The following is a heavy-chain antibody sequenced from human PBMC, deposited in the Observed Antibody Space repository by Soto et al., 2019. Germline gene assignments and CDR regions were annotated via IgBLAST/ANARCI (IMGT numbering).Heavy chain of an antibody. CDR1: GGSISKFY. V-gene: IGHV4-4*07. J-gene: IGHJ5*02. CDR2: VYATGTT. CDR3: VRDGSKSLRDWFDP. Sequence: SETLSLTCNVSGGSISKFYWAWIRKTAGNGLEWMGRVYATGTTDYNPSLRSRVAMSVDISKKTFSLRLGSVTGADSGVYYCVRDGSKSLRDWFDPWGQGILVTVSS.